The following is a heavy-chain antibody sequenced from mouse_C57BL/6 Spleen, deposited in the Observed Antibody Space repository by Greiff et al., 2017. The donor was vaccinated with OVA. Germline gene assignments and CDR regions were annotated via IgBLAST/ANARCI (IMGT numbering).Heavy chain of an antibody. CDR3: ARSDDGYYGDWYFDV. V-gene: IGHV1-72*01. CDR1: GYTFTSYW. D-gene: IGHD2-3*01. J-gene: IGHJ1*03. Sequence: VQLQQPGAELVKPGASVKLSCKASGYTFTSYWMHWVKQRPGRGLEWIGRIDPNSGGTKYNEKFKSKATLTVDKPSSTAYMQRSSLTSEDSAVYYCARSDDGYYGDWYFDVWGTGTTVTVSS. CDR2: IDPNSGGT.